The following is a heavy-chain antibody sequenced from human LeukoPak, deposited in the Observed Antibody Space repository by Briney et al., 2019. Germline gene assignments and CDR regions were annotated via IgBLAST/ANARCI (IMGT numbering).Heavy chain of an antibody. CDR2: ISGSGGST. CDR3: ATSSYYDFWSGYRPDY. Sequence: GGSLRLSCAASGITFSSYAMSWVRQAPGKGLEWVSAISGSGGSTYYADSVKGRFTISRDNSKNTLYLQMNSLRAEDTAVYYCATSSYYDFWSGYRPDYWGQGTLVTVSS. CDR1: GITFSSYA. J-gene: IGHJ4*02. D-gene: IGHD3-3*01. V-gene: IGHV3-23*01.